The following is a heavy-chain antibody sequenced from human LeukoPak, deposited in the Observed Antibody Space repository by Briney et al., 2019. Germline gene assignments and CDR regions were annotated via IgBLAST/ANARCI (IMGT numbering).Heavy chain of an antibody. CDR3: ARAIQVEN. CDR2: IYSDGRT. D-gene: IGHD5-18*01. CDR1: ELTVSTNY. V-gene: IGHV3-66*01. Sequence: SGGSLRLSCAASELTVSTNYMSWVRQAPGKGLEWVSLIYSDGRTYYADSVQGRFTISRDNSKNTLFLQMNSLRDEDTAVYYCARAIQVENWGQGTLVTVSS. J-gene: IGHJ4*02.